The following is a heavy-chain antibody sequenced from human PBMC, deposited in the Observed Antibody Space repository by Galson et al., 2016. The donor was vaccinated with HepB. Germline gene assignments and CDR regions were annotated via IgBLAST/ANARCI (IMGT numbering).Heavy chain of an antibody. D-gene: IGHD3-3*01. CDR2: IYSGGST. J-gene: IGHJ6*02. V-gene: IGHV3-53*01. CDR3: ARGGDPGTLITVFGVVIPSSYDIDG. CDR1: GFIVNNNY. Sequence: SLRLSCAVSGFIVNNNYMSWVRQAPGKGLEWVSVIYSGGSTYYADSVRGRFTISRDKSENTLYLQLNSLRAEDTAVYYCARGGDPGTLITVFGVVIPSSYDIDGWGQGTTVTVSS.